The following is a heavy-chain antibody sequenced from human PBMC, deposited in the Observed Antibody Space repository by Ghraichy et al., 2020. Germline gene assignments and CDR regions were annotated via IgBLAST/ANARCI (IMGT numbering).Heavy chain of an antibody. CDR2: ASYDGNNE. D-gene: IGHD3-10*01. CDR3: ARDQRGLGSPSDHYGMDV. CDR1: GFNFSNYA. V-gene: IGHV3-30-3*01. Sequence: GSLRLSCDASGFNFSNYAMYWVRQATSKGLEWVAVASYDGNNEYYADSLKGRFTISRDNSKNTVYLEMNGLRTEDTATYYCARDQRGLGSPSDHYGMDVWGQGTMVTVSS. J-gene: IGHJ6*02.